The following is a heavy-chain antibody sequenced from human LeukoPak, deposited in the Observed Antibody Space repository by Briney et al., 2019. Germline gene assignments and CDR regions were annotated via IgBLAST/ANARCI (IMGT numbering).Heavy chain of an antibody. CDR1: GFTFSSYA. D-gene: IGHD3-10*01. Sequence: GRSLRLSCAASGFTFSSYAMHWVRQAPGKGLEWVAVMSYDGSNKYYADSVKGRFTISRDNSKNTLYLQMNSLRAEDTAVYYCANALWFGETRFDYWGQGTLVTVSS. CDR2: MSYDGSNK. V-gene: IGHV3-30*04. CDR3: ANALWFGETRFDY. J-gene: IGHJ4*02.